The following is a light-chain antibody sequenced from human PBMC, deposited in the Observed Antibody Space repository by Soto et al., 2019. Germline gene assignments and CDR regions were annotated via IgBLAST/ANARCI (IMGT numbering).Light chain of an antibody. J-gene: IGKJ3*01. CDR1: QSVSGSY. V-gene: IGKV3-20*01. CDR2: GAS. CDR3: QQCGSSPST. Sequence: EVLLTRSPGTLSLSPGEGATLSCRASQSVSGSYLAWYQQKPGQAPRLLIYGASSRATGIPDRFSGSGSGTDFTLTISRLEPEDFAVYCCQQCGSSPSTLGPGTKVDIK.